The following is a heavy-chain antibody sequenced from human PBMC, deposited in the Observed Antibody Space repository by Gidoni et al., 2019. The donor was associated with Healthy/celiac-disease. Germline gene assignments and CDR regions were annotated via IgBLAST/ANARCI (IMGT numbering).Heavy chain of an antibody. J-gene: IGHJ4*02. V-gene: IGHV4-34*01. CDR1: GGSFSGYY. Sequence: QVQLQQWGAGLLKPSETLSLTCAVYGGSFSGYYWSWIRQPPGKGLEWIGEINHSGSTNYNPSLKSRVTISVDTSKNQFSLKLSSVTAADTAVYYCARATVLLWFREPAGDYFDYWGQGTLVTVSS. D-gene: IGHD3-10*01. CDR2: INHSGST. CDR3: ARATVLLWFREPAGDYFDY.